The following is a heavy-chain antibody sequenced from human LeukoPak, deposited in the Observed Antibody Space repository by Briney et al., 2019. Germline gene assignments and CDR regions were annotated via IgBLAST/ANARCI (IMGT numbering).Heavy chain of an antibody. CDR3: ATSTSTRSYMFDY. CDR2: IYTSEST. J-gene: IGHJ4*02. CDR1: GGSISSYY. V-gene: IGHV4-4*09. D-gene: IGHD2-2*01. Sequence: PSETLSLTCTVSGGSISSYYWSWIRQPPGKGLEWIGYIYTSESTNYNPSLKSRVTISVDTSKNQFSLKLSSVTAADTAVYYCATSTSTRSYMFDYWGQGTLVTVSS.